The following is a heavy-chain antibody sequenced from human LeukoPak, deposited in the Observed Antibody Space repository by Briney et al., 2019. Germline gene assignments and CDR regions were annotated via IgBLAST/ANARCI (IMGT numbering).Heavy chain of an antibody. CDR1: GYTFTSYD. V-gene: IGHV1-8*01. CDR3: ARADYDFWSGYYRNWFDP. J-gene: IGHJ5*02. D-gene: IGHD3-3*01. CDR2: MNPNSGNT. Sequence: ASVKVSCKASGYTFTSYDINWVRQATGQGLEWMGRMNPNSGNTGYAQKFQGRVTMTRNTSISTAYMELSSLRSEDTAVYYCARADYDFWSGYYRNWFDPWGQGTLVTVSS.